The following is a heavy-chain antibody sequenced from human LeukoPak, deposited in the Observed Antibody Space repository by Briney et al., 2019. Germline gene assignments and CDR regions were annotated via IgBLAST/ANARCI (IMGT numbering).Heavy chain of an antibody. CDR2: IYPGDSET. D-gene: IGHD6-13*01. Sequence: GESLKISCKGSGYSFTTYWIGWVRQMPGKGLEWMGIIYPGDSETRNSPSFQGQVTISADKSINTAYLQWSSLKASDTAMYYCARLAFIAAAGSGGWFFDYWGQGTLVTVSS. V-gene: IGHV5-51*01. J-gene: IGHJ4*02. CDR1: GYSFTTYW. CDR3: ARLAFIAAAGSGGWFFDY.